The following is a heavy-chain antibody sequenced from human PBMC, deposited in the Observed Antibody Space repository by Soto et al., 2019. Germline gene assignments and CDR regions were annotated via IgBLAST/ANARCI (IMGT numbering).Heavy chain of an antibody. J-gene: IGHJ4*02. CDR3: ARAIRGYGAYGGY. CDR2: ITQSGHAT. CDR1: GFTFSDYY. V-gene: IGHV3-11*04. Sequence: QVQLVESGGDLVKPGGSLRLSCAASGFTFSDYYMSWIRQTPGKGLEWVSYITQSGHATQYVDSVRGRFTISRDNNKNSLYLQMNSLRVEDTGVYYCARAIRGYGAYGGYLGQGALVTVSS. D-gene: IGHD5-12*01.